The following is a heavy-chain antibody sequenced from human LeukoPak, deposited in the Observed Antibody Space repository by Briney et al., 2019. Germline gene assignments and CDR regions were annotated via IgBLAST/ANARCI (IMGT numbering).Heavy chain of an antibody. J-gene: IGHJ4*02. CDR3: ANNQVSRTSCYNFY. D-gene: IGHD2-2*02. CDR2: IPYDG. CDR1: GFTFSSYG. Sequence: PGGSLRLSCAASGFTFSSYGMHWVRQAPGKGLEWVPFIPYDGYHTDSVKGRFTISRDNSKNTLYLQMNTLRAEDTAVYYCANNQVSRTSCYNFYWGQGNLVTVSS. V-gene: IGHV3-30*02.